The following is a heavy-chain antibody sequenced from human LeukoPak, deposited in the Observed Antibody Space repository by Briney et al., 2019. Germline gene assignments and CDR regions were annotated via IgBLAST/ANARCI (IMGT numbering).Heavy chain of an antibody. J-gene: IGHJ3*02. CDR3: ARVAAAGTPMGAFDI. CDR2: INPNSGGT. V-gene: IGHV1-2*02. Sequence: EASVKVSCMASGYTFTGYYMHWVRQAPGQGLEWMGWINPNSGGTNYAQKFQGRVTMTRDTSISTAYMELSRLRSDDTAVYYCARVAAAGTPMGAFDIWGQGTMVTVSS. CDR1: GYTFTGYY. D-gene: IGHD6-13*01.